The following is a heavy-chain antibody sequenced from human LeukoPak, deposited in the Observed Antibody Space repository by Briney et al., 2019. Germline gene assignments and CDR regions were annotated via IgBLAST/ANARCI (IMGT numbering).Heavy chain of an antibody. CDR2: ISAYNGNT. J-gene: IGHJ6*02. Sequence: ASVKVSCKASGYTFTSYGISWVRQAPGQGLEWMGWISAYNGNTNYAQKLQGRVTMTTDTSTSTAYMELRSLRSDDTAVYYCARYSSSWYGVLYGMDVWGQGTTVTVSS. V-gene: IGHV1-18*01. CDR1: GYTFTSYG. CDR3: ARYSSSWYGVLYGMDV. D-gene: IGHD6-13*01.